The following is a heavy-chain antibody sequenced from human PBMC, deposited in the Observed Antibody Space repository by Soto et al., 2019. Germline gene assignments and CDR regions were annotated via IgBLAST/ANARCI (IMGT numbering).Heavy chain of an antibody. CDR3: ASCPQNCITSSPCCLFFDY. CDR1: GGSISTYY. Sequence: SETLSLTCTVSGGSISTYYWSWIRQPLGKGLEWIGYIYYSGIANYNPSLKSRVTISVDTSKNQFSLKLSSVTAADTAVYYCASCPQNCITSSPCCLFFDYWGQGTLVTVSS. V-gene: IGHV4-59*01. D-gene: IGHD3-10*01. J-gene: IGHJ4*02. CDR2: IYYSGIA.